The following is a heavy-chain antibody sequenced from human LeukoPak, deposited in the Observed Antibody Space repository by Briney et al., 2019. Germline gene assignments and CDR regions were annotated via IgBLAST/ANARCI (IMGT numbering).Heavy chain of an antibody. CDR2: IYTSGST. CDR3: ARETYGSGSYIGL. D-gene: IGHD3-10*01. CDR1: GGSISSGSYY. Sequence: SETLSLTCTVSGGSISSGSYYWSWIRQPAGKGLEWIGRIYTSGSTNYNPSLKSRVTISVDTSENQFSLKLSSVTAADTAVYYCARETYGSGSYIGLWGQGTLVTVSS. J-gene: IGHJ4*02. V-gene: IGHV4-61*02.